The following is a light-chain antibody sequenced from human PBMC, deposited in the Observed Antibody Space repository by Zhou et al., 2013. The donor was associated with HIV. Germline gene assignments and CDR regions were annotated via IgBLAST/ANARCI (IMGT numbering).Light chain of an antibody. CDR2: GAS. V-gene: IGKV3-20*01. Sequence: EIVLTQSPGTLSLSPGESATLSCRVSQSISSNFLAWYQQKPGQAPRLLIYGASNRATGIPDRFSGSGSGTDFTLTINRLEPEDFVVYYCQQYGDSPRTFGQGTKVEI. CDR3: QQYGDSPRT. J-gene: IGKJ1*01. CDR1: QSISSNF.